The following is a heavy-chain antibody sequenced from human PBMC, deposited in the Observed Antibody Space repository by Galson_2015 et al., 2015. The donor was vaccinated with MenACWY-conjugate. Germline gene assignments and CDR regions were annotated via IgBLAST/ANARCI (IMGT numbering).Heavy chain of an antibody. J-gene: IGHJ4*02. CDR2: INSDVVST. CDR3: VALSGSSLGDY. D-gene: IGHD1-26*01. Sequence: PGKGLMWVSHINSDVVSTSYADSVKGRFSISRDNAKSTLYLQMNNLRAEDTAVYYCVALSGSSLGDYWGQGTLVTVSS. V-gene: IGHV3-74*01.